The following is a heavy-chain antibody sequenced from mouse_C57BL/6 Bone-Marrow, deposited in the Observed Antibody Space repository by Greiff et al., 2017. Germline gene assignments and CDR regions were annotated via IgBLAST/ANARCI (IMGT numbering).Heavy chain of an antibody. J-gene: IGHJ4*01. V-gene: IGHV1-52*01. CDR1: GYTFTSYW. D-gene: IGHD1-1*01. CDR2: IDPSDSET. Sequence: QVQLQQPGAELVRPGSSVKLSCKASGYTFTSYWMHWVKQRPIQGLEWIGNIDPSDSETHYNQKFKDKATLTVDKSSSTAYMKLSSLTSEDSAVYYCARGDGSSPYYAMDYWGQGTSVTVSS. CDR3: ARGDGSSPYYAMDY.